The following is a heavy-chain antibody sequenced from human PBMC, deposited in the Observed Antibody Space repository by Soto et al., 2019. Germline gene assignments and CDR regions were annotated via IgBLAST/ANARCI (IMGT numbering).Heavy chain of an antibody. CDR3: ARGVDIVATILGY. V-gene: IGHV4-34*01. CDR1: GGSFSGYY. J-gene: IGHJ4*02. D-gene: IGHD5-12*01. Sequence: QVQLQQWGAGLLKPSETLSLTCAVYGGSFSGYYWSWIRQPPGKGLECIGEINHSGSTNYNPSLKSRVTISVDTSKNQFSLKLSSVTAADTAVYYCARGVDIVATILGYWGQGTLVTVSS. CDR2: INHSGST.